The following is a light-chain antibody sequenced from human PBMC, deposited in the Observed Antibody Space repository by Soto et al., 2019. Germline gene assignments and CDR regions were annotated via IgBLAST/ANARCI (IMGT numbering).Light chain of an antibody. CDR1: SSDVGAYNY. CDR2: DVS. CDR3: SSYTTSSSYV. Sequence: LTQPASVSGSPGQSITISCTGTSSDVGAYNYVSWYQQHPGKAPQLMIYDVSIRPSGISYRFSGSKSGNTASLTISGLQAEDEADYYCSSYTTSSSYVFGTGTKVTVL. V-gene: IGLV2-14*03. J-gene: IGLJ1*01.